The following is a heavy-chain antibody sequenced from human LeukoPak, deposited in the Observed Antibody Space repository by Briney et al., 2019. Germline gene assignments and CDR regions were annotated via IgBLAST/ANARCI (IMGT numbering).Heavy chain of an antibody. D-gene: IGHD6-19*01. CDR1: GGSISSGGYY. J-gene: IGHJ6*02. Sequence: SETLSLTCTVSGGSISSGGYYWSWIRQPPGKGLEWIGYIYHSGSTYYNPSLKSRVTIPVDRSKNQFSLKLSSVTAADTAVYYCARVGSGWYGDYYYGMDVWGQGTTVTVSS. CDR3: ARVGSGWYGDYYYGMDV. CDR2: IYHSGST. V-gene: IGHV4-30-2*01.